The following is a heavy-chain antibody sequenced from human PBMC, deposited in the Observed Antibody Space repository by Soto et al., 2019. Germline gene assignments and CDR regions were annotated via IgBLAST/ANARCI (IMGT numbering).Heavy chain of an antibody. D-gene: IGHD4-17*01. V-gene: IGHV1-3*01. CDR1: GYTLTSYA. J-gene: IGHJ6*02. CDR3: ARNNDYGDYGYYYYGMDV. CDR2: INAGNGNT. Sequence: GASVKVSCKASGYTLTSYAMHWVRQAPGQRLEWMGWINAGNGNTKYSQKFQGRVTITRDTSASTAYMELSSLRSEDTAVYYCARNNDYGDYGYYYYGMDVWGQGTTVTVSS.